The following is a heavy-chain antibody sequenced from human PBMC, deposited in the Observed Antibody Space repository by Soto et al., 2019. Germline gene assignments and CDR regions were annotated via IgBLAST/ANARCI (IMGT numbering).Heavy chain of an antibody. J-gene: IGHJ6*02. CDR2: ISFDGSKE. V-gene: IGHV3-30*03. CDR3: ARPIPRWSYHYGMDV. D-gene: IGHD2-15*01. CDR1: EFTFSSYA. Sequence: QLVESGGRGVQPGRSLRLSCEASEFTFSSYAMHWVRQAPGRGLEWVAHISFDGSKEYYADSVKGRFIISRDNSRSMVYLQMDSLRPDDTAIYYCARPIPRWSYHYGMDVWGQGTTVTVSS.